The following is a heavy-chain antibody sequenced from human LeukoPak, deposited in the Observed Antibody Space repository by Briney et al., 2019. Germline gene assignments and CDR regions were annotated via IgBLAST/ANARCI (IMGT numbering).Heavy chain of an antibody. CDR3: ARNRLATITSLNTPFDY. CDR1: GYSISSGYY. D-gene: IGHD5-24*01. CDR2: IDHSGST. Sequence: SETLSLTCTVSGYSISSGYYWGWIRQPPGKGLEWTGSIDHSGSTYYNPSLKSRITISVDTSKNQFSLKLSSVTAADTAVYYCARNRLATITSLNTPFDYWGQGTLVTVSS. J-gene: IGHJ4*02. V-gene: IGHV4-38-2*02.